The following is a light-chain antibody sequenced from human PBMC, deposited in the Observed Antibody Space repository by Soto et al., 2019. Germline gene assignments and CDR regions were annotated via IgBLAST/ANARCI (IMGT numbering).Light chain of an antibody. Sequence: DIQMTQSPSSLSASVRDTVTITCRASQGISNYLAWYQQKPGQVPNLLIYAASTLQSGVPSRFSGSGSGTVFPLTISSLRPEDVATYYCQKYNNAPRTFGQGTKVEI. V-gene: IGKV1-27*01. J-gene: IGKJ1*01. CDR1: QGISNY. CDR3: QKYNNAPRT. CDR2: AAS.